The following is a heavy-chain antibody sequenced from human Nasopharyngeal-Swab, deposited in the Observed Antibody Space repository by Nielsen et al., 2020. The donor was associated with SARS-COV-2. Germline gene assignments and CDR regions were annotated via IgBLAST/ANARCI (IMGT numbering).Heavy chain of an antibody. CDR2: IYTSGST. J-gene: IGHJ6*02. V-gene: IGHV4-61*02. D-gene: IGHD6-13*01. CDR1: GGSISSGSYY. Sequence: SETPSLTYTVSGGSISSGSYYWSWIRQPAGKGLEWIGRIYTSGSTNYNPSLKSRVTMSVDTSKNQFSLKLSSVTAADTAVYYCARDIAAAGEAYYYYGMDVWGQGTTVTVSS. CDR3: ARDIAAAGEAYYYYGMDV.